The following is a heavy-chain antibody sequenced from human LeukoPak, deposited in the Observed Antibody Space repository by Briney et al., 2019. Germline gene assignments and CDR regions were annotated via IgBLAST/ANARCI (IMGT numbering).Heavy chain of an antibody. Sequence: GGSLRLSCVASGFTFSDYYMSWIRQAPGKGLEWVSYIGTSGSPIYYADSVKGRFTISRDNAKNSLYLQMNSPRAEDTAVYYCAKDMYYDSSGPVFDYWGQGALVTVSS. CDR2: IGTSGSPI. J-gene: IGHJ4*02. V-gene: IGHV3-11*01. CDR1: GFTFSDYY. D-gene: IGHD3-22*01. CDR3: AKDMYYDSSGPVFDY.